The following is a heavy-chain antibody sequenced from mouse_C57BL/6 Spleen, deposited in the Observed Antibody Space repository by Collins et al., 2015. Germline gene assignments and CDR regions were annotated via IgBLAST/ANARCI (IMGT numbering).Heavy chain of an antibody. V-gene: IGHV3-6*02. CDR2: INHDGSN. Sequence: DVQLQESGPGLVKPSQSLSLPCSVTGYSITSGYYWNWIRQFPGNKLEWMGYINHDGSNDCNPSLKNRISISRDTSKNQFFLKLNSVTTEDTATYHCSRGMTTTAMDYWGQGTSVTVSS. CDR3: SRGMTTTAMDY. D-gene: IGHD2-4*01. CDR1: GYSITSGYY. J-gene: IGHJ4*01.